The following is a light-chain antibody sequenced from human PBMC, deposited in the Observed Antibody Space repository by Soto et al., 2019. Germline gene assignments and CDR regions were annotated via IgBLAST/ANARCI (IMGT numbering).Light chain of an antibody. CDR2: STS. CDR1: QSISISY. Sequence: EIVLTQSPDTLSLSPGERATLSCRASQSISISYLAWYQQQPGQAPRLLIYSTSTRATGIPDRFSGSGSGTDFTLTITKQEPGDFAVYYCQQYGGSSWTFGQGTKVEIK. V-gene: IGKV3-20*01. J-gene: IGKJ1*01. CDR3: QQYGGSSWT.